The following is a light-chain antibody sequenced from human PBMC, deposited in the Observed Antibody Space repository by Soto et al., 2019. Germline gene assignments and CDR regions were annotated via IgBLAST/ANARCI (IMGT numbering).Light chain of an antibody. CDR2: GAS. J-gene: IGKJ4*01. CDR1: QSVSSSY. Sequence: EIVLTKSPGTLSLSPGERATLSCRASQSVSSSYLAWYQQKPGQAPRLLIYGASGRATGIPDRFSGSGSGTDFTLTISRLEPEDFAVYYCQQYGSSSLTFGGGTKVEIK. CDR3: QQYGSSSLT. V-gene: IGKV3-20*01.